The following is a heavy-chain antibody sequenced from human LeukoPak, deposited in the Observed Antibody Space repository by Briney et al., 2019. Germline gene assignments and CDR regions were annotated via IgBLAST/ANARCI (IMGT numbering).Heavy chain of an antibody. CDR3: ARADSSGYGFDY. D-gene: IGHD3-22*01. V-gene: IGHV4-4*07. CDR1: GGSLSSYY. J-gene: IGHJ4*02. Sequence: SETLSFTCAVSGGSLSSYYWSWIRQPAGKGLEWIGRFFSGGSTNQNPSLKSRVTMSVDTSKNQFSLKLRSVTAADTAMYYCARADSSGYGFDYWGQGTLVTVSS. CDR2: FFSGGST.